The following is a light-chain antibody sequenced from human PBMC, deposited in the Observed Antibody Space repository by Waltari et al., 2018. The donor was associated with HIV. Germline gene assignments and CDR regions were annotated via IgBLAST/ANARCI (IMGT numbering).Light chain of an antibody. Sequence: QSALTQPASVSGSPGQSITISCTGASSDVGCYDCISWYQQHPGKAPRLIIYEVNNRPSGVSNRFFGSKSANTASLTISGLQADDEADYYCSYTGTNSLHFGGGTKVTVL. V-gene: IGLV2-14*01. CDR3: CSYTGTNSLH. CDR1: SSDVGCYDC. J-gene: IGLJ2*01. CDR2: EVN.